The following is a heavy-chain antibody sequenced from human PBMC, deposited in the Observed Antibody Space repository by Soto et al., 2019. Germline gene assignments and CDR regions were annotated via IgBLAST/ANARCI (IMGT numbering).Heavy chain of an antibody. CDR3: ARGRYGDY. J-gene: IGHJ4*02. D-gene: IGHD1-1*01. CDR2: ISAHNGNT. CDR1: GYTLTRDG. Sequence: QVHLVQSGAEVKKPGASVKVSFRGSGYTLTRDGITWVRQAPGQGLEWMGWISAHNGNTDYAQKLQGRVTVTRDTSTSTAYMELRRLRSDDTAVYYCARGRYGDYWGQGALVTVSS. V-gene: IGHV1-18*01.